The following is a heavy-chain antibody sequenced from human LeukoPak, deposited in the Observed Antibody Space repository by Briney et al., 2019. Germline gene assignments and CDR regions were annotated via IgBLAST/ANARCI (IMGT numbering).Heavy chain of an antibody. V-gene: IGHV3-69-1*01. CDR1: GFTFTDYT. CDR3: TRGGCHCGGGGCRSFDAFDF. J-gene: IGHJ3*01. Sequence: GGSLRLSCAASGFTFTDYTLNWVRQAPGKGLEWVSSITARVTYTDSVRGRFTLSRDVFKTSAFLQMNSLRVDDTGVYYCTRGGCHCGGGGCRSFDAFDFWGQGTLVSVSS. CDR2: ITARV. D-gene: IGHD2-15*01.